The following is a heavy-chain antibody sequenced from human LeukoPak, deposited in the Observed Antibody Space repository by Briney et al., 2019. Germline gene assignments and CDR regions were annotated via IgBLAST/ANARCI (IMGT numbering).Heavy chain of an antibody. V-gene: IGHV3-48*03. D-gene: IGHD6-19*01. CDR1: GFTFSSYE. CDR3: AREAGGYSSGWYYYYYGMDV. J-gene: IGHJ6*02. CDR2: ISSSGSTI. Sequence: GGSLRLSCAASGFTFSSYEMNKVRQAPGKGLEWVSYISSSGSTIYYADSVKGRFTISRDNAKNSLYLQMNSLRAEDTAVYYCAREAGGYSSGWYYYYYGMDVWGQGTTVTVSS.